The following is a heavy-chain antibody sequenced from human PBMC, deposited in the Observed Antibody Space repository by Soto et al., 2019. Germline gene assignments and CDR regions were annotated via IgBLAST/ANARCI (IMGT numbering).Heavy chain of an antibody. J-gene: IGHJ5*02. CDR1: GGSISSGGYY. D-gene: IGHD4-17*01. CDR2: TFYSGAT. V-gene: IGHV4-31*03. Sequence: SETLSLTCTVSGGSISSGGYYWSWIRQHPGKGLEWIGYTFYSGATYYNPSLKSRTIISVDTSKNQFSLTLTSLTAADTAVYYCARVQPYDYGANTGWLDPWGQGTLVTVS. CDR3: ARVQPYDYGANTGWLDP.